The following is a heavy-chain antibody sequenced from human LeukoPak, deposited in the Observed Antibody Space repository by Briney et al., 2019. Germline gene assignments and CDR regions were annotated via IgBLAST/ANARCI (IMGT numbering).Heavy chain of an antibody. CDR2: ITSYNGNT. CDR3: ARDVSGSYYAY. CDR1: GYTFTSYG. D-gene: IGHD1-26*01. Sequence: ASLKVSCKASGYTFTSYGISWVRQAPGQGLEWMGWITSYNGNTNYAQKFQGGVTMTTDTSTSTGYMELRSLRSDDTAVYYCARDVSGSYYAYWGQGTLVTVSS. V-gene: IGHV1-18*01. J-gene: IGHJ4*02.